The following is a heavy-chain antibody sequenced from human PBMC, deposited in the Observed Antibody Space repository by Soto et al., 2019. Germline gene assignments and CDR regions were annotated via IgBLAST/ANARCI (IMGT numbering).Heavy chain of an antibody. CDR2: IYYSGGS. CDR3: ARDTAANYYDSSTYYPHFDP. D-gene: IGHD3-22*01. CDR1: GGSISDDYY. Sequence: NPSETLSLTCTVSGGSISDDYYWSWIRQPPGKGLEWIGHIYYSGGSFNNPSLKSRLTMSVDTSKNQFSLKLSSVTAADTAVYYCARDTAANYYDSSTYYPHFDPWGQGTLVTVSS. V-gene: IGHV4-30-4*01. J-gene: IGHJ5*02.